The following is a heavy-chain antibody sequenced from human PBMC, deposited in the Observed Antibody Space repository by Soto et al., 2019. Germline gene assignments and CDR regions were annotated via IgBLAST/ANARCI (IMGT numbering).Heavy chain of an antibody. CDR3: ARVDLDCGGDCYLDY. J-gene: IGHJ4*02. CDR2: IYYSGST. V-gene: IGHV4-59*01. CDR1: GGSISSYY. Sequence: PSETLSLTCTVSGGSISSYYWSWIRQPPGEGLEWIGYIYYSGSTNYNPSLKSRVTISVDTSKNQFSLKLSSVTAADTAVYYCARVDLDCGGDCYLDYWGQGTLVTVSS. D-gene: IGHD2-21*02.